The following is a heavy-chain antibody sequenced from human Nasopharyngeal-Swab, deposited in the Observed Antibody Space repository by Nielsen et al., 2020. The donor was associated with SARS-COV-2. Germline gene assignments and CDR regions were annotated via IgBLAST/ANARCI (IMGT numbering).Heavy chain of an antibody. CDR1: GFTFSSYW. V-gene: IGHV3-74*01. D-gene: IGHD6-13*01. Sequence: GESLKISCAASGFTFSSYWMHWVRQAPGKGLVWVSRINSDGSSTSYADSVKGRFTISRDNAKNTLYLQMSSLRAEDTAVYYCARVETSSWYFQHWGQGTLVTVSS. CDR2: INSDGSST. J-gene: IGHJ1*01. CDR3: ARVETSSWYFQH.